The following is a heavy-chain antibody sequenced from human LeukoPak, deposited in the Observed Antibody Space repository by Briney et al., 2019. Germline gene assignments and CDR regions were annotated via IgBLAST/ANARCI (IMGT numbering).Heavy chain of an antibody. CDR3: AKDQWELLSFDY. V-gene: IGHV3-23*01. D-gene: IGHD1-26*01. J-gene: IGHJ4*02. CDR1: GFTFSSYA. Sequence: GGSLRLSCAASGFTFSSYAMSWVRQAPGKGLEWVSVISGSGGSTYYADSVKGRFTISRDNSKNTLYLQMNSLRAEDTAVYYCAKDQWELLSFDYWGQGTLVTVSS. CDR2: ISGSGGST.